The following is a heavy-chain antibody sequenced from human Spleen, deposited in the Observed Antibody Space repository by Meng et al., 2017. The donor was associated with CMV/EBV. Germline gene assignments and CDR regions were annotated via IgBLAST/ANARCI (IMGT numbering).Heavy chain of an antibody. J-gene: IGHJ6*02. CDR2: TYYSGST. D-gene: IGHD6-19*01. Sequence: SETLSLTCTVSGGSFSGYYWTWIRQPPGKGLEWIGCTYYSGSTKQNPSLKSRVTISVNTAKNQFSLKLDSLTAADTAVYYCATQGVAVAGRYYYYHGMDAWGQGTTVTVSS. CDR3: ATQGVAVAGRYYYYHGMDA. CDR1: GGSFSGYY. V-gene: IGHV4-59*03.